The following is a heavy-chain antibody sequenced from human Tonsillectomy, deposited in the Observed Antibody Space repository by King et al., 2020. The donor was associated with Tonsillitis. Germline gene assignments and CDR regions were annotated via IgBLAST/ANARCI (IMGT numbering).Heavy chain of an antibody. CDR3: TIDSYDNMSGYSPHPSPDY. J-gene: IGHJ4*02. CDR1: GFTFGDYA. V-gene: IGHV3-49*03. CDR2: IRSKPYGETT. Sequence: VQLVESGGGLVQPGRSLRLSCTASGFTFGDYAMSWFRQAPGKGLEWVGFIRSKPYGETTEYAASVKVRFTISRTDSKSIAYLQMNSLKTEDTAEYYCTIDSYDNMSGYSPHPSPDYWGQGTLVTASS. D-gene: IGHD3-9*01.